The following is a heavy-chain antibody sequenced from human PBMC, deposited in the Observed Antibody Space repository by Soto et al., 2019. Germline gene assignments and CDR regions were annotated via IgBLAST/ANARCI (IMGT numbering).Heavy chain of an antibody. CDR1: GGSINSGDSY. CDR2: INYRGST. CDR3: ARDAPGVAPY. Sequence: QVQLQESGPGLVRPSQTLSLICTVSGGSINSGDSYWNWLRQHPEKGLEWIGYINYRGSTFYNPSIKIRLIISVDTSKNQFSLKLSSVPAADTAVYYCARDAPGVAPYGGQGTLGTVSS. V-gene: IGHV4-31*03. J-gene: IGHJ4*02. D-gene: IGHD2-15*01.